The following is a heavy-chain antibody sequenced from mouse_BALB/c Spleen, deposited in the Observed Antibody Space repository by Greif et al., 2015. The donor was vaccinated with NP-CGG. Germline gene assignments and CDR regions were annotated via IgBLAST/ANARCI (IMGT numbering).Heavy chain of an antibody. D-gene: IGHD1-2*01. CDR1: GFSLTSYG. J-gene: IGHJ4*01. CDR2: IWSGGST. CDR3: ARNSLLRLHYAMDY. V-gene: IGHV2-4-1*01. Sequence: QVQLQQSGPGLVQPSQSQSITCTVSGFSLTSYGVHWVRQSPGKGLEWLGVIWSGGSTDYNAAFISRLSISKDNSKSQVFFKMNRLQADDTAIYYCARNSLLRLHYAMDYWGQGTSVTVSS.